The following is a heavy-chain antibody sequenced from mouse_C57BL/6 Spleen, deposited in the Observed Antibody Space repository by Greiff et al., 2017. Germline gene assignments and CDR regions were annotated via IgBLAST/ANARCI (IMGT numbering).Heavy chain of an antibody. J-gene: IGHJ4*01. CDR3: ARKSSSSPPYAMDY. CDR1: GYTFTSYG. V-gene: IGHV1-81*01. CDR2: IDPRSGDT. Sequence: QVQLKESGAELARPGASVKLSCTASGYTFTSYGIRWVKQRTGQGLEWIGEIDPRSGDTYYNEKFKGKATLTADKSSSTAYMELRSLTSEDADVDFCARKSSSSPPYAMDYWGQGTSVTVSS. D-gene: IGHD6-2*01.